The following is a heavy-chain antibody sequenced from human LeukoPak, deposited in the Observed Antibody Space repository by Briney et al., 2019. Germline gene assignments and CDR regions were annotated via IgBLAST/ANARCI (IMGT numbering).Heavy chain of an antibody. CDR1: GGSISSHY. CDR3: VRGVGYHLVS. V-gene: IGHV3-30*03. J-gene: IGHJ5*02. D-gene: IGHD5-24*01. CDR2: VSFDGSNG. Sequence: LSLTCTVSGGSISSHYWSWIRQPPGKGLEWVAVVSFDGSNGKYADSLRGRFTISRDNSKKTLSLQMNSLRVEDTAVYYCVRGVGYHLVSWGQGTLVTVSS.